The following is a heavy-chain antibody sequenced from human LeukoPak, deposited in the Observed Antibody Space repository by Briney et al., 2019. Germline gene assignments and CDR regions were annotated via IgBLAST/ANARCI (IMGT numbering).Heavy chain of an antibody. V-gene: IGHV4-34*01. Sequence: PSETLSLTCAVYGGSFSGYYWSWIRQPPGKGLEWIGEINHSGSTNYNPSLKSRVTISVDTSKNQFSLKLSSVTAADTAVYYCARYDVWGSYRAFDYWGQGTLVTVSS. CDR2: INHSGST. D-gene: IGHD3-16*02. CDR3: ARYDVWGSYRAFDY. J-gene: IGHJ4*02. CDR1: GGSFSGYY.